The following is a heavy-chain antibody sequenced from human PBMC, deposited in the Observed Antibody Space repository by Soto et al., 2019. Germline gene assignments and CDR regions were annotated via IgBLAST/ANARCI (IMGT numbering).Heavy chain of an antibody. V-gene: IGHV4-34*01. CDR1: GGSFSGYY. CDR3: ARGPGPSTDCSGGSCYSAYDY. CDR2: INHSGST. J-gene: IGHJ4*02. Sequence: PSETLSLTCAVYGGSFSGYYWSWIRQPPGKGLELIGEINHSGSTNYNPSLKSRVTISVDTSKNQFSLKLSSVTAADTAVYYCARGPGPSTDCSGGSCYSAYDYWGQGTLVTVSS. D-gene: IGHD2-15*01.